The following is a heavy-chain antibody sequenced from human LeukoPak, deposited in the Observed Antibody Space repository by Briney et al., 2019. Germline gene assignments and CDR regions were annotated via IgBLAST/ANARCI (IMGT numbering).Heavy chain of an antibody. CDR2: IYYSGST. CDR3: ARVYSGYSYYYYYGMDV. D-gene: IGHD5-12*01. CDR1: GGSISSYY. J-gene: IGHJ6*02. V-gene: IGHV4-59*08. Sequence: TSETLSLTCTVSGGSISSYYWSWIRQPPGKGLEWIGYIYYSGSTTYNPSLKSRVTISVDTSKNQFSLKLSSVTAADTAVYYCARVYSGYSYYYYYGMDVWGQGTTVTVSS.